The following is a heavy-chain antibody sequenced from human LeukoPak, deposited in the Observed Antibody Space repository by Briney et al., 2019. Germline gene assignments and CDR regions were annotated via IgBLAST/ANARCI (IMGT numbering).Heavy chain of an antibody. Sequence: GGSLRLSCAASGFTFSSYWMSWVRQAPGKGLEWVANIKQDGSEKYYVDSVKGRFTISRDNAKNSLYLQMNSLRAEVTAVYYCARDTPDYYDSSGYSHDAFDIWGQGAMVTVSS. CDR2: IKQDGSEK. V-gene: IGHV3-7*01. CDR3: ARDTPDYYDSSGYSHDAFDI. J-gene: IGHJ3*02. CDR1: GFTFSSYW. D-gene: IGHD3-22*01.